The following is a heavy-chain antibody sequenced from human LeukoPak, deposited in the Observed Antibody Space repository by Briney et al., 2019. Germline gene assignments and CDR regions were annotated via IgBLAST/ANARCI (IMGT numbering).Heavy chain of an antibody. V-gene: IGHV3-48*03. CDR2: ISSSGSTI. CDR1: GFTFSSYE. CDR3: ATHDWLSGTYYFDY. Sequence: GGSLRLSCAASGFTFSSYEMNWVRQAPGKGLEWVSYISSSGSTIYYADSVKGRFTISRDNAKNSLYLQMSSLRPEDTAVYYCATHDWLSGTYYFDYWGQGTLVTVSS. J-gene: IGHJ4*02. D-gene: IGHD3-9*01.